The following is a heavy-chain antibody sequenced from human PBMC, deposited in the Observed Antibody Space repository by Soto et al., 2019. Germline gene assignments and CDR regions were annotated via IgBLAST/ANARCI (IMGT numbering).Heavy chain of an antibody. CDR1: GGSISSADYY. D-gene: IGHD3-16*01. V-gene: IGHV4-30-4*01. CDR2: IYYTGST. CDR3: ARVRTIMILDY. J-gene: IGHJ4*02. Sequence: QVQLQESGPGLVKPSQTLSLTCTVSGGSISSADYYWSWIRQPPGKGLEWIGYIYYTGSTYYSPSLRSRVMISVDTSKNQFSLKLSSVTAADTAVYYCARVRTIMILDYWGQGTLVTVSS.